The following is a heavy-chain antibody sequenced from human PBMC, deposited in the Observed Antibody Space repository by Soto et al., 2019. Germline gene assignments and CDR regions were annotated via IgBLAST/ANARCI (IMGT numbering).Heavy chain of an antibody. D-gene: IGHD3-22*01. Sequence: QVQLVQSGAEVKKPGSSVKVSCKVTGGTHSSYAITWVRQAPGQGLEWMGGIIPIFGTRDYAQKFQGRVTITADPSTSTAYLELSGLTSDYTAVYYCARDGSDYSTSGHYDPWGQGTLVTVSS. V-gene: IGHV1-69*01. J-gene: IGHJ5*02. CDR2: IIPIFGTR. CDR1: GGTHSSYA. CDR3: ARDGSDYSTSGHYDP.